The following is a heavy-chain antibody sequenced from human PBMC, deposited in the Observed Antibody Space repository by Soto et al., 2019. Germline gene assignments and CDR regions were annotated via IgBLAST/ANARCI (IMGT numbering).Heavy chain of an antibody. Sequence: PGGSLRLSCAASGFTFDDYAMHWVRQAPGKGLEWVSAISGSGGSTYYADSVKGRFTISRDNSKNTLYLQMNSLRAEDTAVYYCAKETGMIVVALGTPDAEYFQHWGQGTLVTVSS. CDR1: GFTFDDYA. CDR2: ISGSGGST. V-gene: IGHV3-23*01. CDR3: AKETGMIVVALGTPDAEYFQH. D-gene: IGHD3-22*01. J-gene: IGHJ1*01.